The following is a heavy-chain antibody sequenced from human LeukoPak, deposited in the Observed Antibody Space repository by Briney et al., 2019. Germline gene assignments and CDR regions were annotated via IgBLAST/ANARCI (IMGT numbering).Heavy chain of an antibody. D-gene: IGHD3-16*01. CDR2: INPSSGGT. J-gene: IGHJ4*02. V-gene: IGHV1-2*02. Sequence: ASVKVSCKAPGYTFTDYYMHWVRQAPGQGLEWMGWINPSSGGTNCAQKFPDRVTMTRDTSISTAYMELSRLRSDDTALYYCARDGGLDSWGQGTLVTVSS. CDR3: ARDGGLDS. CDR1: GYTFTDYY.